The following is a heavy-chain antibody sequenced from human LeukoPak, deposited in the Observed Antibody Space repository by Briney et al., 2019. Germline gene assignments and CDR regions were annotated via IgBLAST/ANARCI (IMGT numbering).Heavy chain of an antibody. J-gene: IGHJ4*02. V-gene: IGHV5-51*01. CDR3: ARGHQSSSPRRFDY. CDR1: GYTFTNYW. CDR2: IYPGDSDT. D-gene: IGHD6-6*01. Sequence: GESLKISCKGSGYTFTNYWIGWVRQMPGKGLEWMGLIYPGDSDTRYSPSFQGQVTISADKSISTAYLQWSSLKASDTAMYYCARGHQSSSPRRFDYWGQGTLVTVSS.